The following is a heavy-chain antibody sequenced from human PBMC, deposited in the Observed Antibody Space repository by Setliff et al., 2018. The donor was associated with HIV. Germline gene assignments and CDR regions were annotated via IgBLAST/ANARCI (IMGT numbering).Heavy chain of an antibody. CDR2: VYYSGST. CDR1: GGSISSSNYY. CDR3: ARPGRASYYYYMDV. V-gene: IGHV4-39*01. J-gene: IGHJ6*03. Sequence: PLETLSLTCTVSGGSISSSNYYWGWIRQPPGKGLEWIGNVYYSGSTYYNPSLKSRVTISIDTSANRFSLKLSSVTAADTAVYYCARPGRASYYYYMDVWGKGTTVTVSS. D-gene: IGHD3-10*01.